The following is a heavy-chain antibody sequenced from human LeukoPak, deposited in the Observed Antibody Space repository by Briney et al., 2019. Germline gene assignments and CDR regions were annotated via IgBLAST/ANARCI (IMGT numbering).Heavy chain of an antibody. CDR2: IIPIFGTA. D-gene: IGHD5-24*01. CDR1: GGTFSSYA. V-gene: IGHV1-69*13. J-gene: IGHJ4*02. CDR3: ARGDGYNYGLFDY. Sequence: GASVTVSCTASGGTFSSYAISWVRQAPGQGLEWMGGIIPIFGTANYAQKFQGRVTITADESTSTAYMELSSLRSEDTAVYYCARGDGYNYGLFDYWGQGTLVTVSS.